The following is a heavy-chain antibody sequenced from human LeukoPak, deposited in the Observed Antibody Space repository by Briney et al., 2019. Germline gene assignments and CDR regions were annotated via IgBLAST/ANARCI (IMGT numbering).Heavy chain of an antibody. D-gene: IGHD4-17*01. CDR2: IKQDGSEK. Sequence: GASLRLSCAASGFTFSSYWMSWVRQAPGKGLEWVANIKQDGSEKYYVDSVKGRFTISRDNAKNSLYLQMNSLRAEDTAVYYCARDSVGDYFDYWGQGTLVTVSS. V-gene: IGHV3-7*03. CDR3: ARDSVGDYFDY. CDR1: GFTFSSYW. J-gene: IGHJ4*02.